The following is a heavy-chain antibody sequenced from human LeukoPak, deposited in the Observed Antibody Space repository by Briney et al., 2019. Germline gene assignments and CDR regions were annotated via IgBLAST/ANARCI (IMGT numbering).Heavy chain of an antibody. CDR3: ARDRSDMYAFDI. CDR1: GGSISSYY. V-gene: IGHV4-59*01. D-gene: IGHD3-9*01. CDR2: IYYSGST. Sequence: SETLSLTCTVSGGSISSYYWSWIRQPPGKGLEWIGYIYYSGSTNYNPSLKSRVTISVDTSKNQFSLRLSSVTAADTAVYYCARDRSDMYAFDIWGQGTMVTVSS. J-gene: IGHJ3*02.